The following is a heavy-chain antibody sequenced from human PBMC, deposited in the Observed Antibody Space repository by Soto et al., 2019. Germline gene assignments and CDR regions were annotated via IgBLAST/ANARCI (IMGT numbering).Heavy chain of an antibody. CDR1: GGSVSSSSYY. CDR3: ATKREYCSGGSCRWFDP. V-gene: IGHV4-39*01. J-gene: IGHJ5*02. D-gene: IGHD2-15*01. Sequence: QLQLQESGPGLVKPSETLSLNCSVSGGSVSSSSYYWGWIRQTPGKGLEWIGHIYYSGSTYYNPSLKSRVTISVDTSNNQFSLKLSSVTSADTAMYYCATKREYCSGGSCRWFDPWGQGTLVTVSS. CDR2: IYYSGST.